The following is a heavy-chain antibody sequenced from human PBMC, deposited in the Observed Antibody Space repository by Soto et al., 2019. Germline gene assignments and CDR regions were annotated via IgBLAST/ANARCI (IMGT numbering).Heavy chain of an antibody. V-gene: IGHV3-48*03. CDR2: ISSSGSTI. Sequence: EVQLVESGGGLVQPGGSLRLSCAASGFTFSSYEMNWVRQAPGKGLEWVSYISSSGSTIYYADSVKGRFTISRDNAKNSLYLQMNSRRAEDTAVYYCARDPAYYDSSVAKAFDIWGQGTMVTVSS. CDR3: ARDPAYYDSSVAKAFDI. J-gene: IGHJ3*02. D-gene: IGHD3-22*01. CDR1: GFTFSSYE.